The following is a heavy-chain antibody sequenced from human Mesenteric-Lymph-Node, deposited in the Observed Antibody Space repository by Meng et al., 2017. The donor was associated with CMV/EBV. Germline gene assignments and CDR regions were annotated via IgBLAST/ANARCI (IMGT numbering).Heavy chain of an antibody. J-gene: IGHJ6*02. CDR3: ARAEYSSSSGYYYGMDV. CDR1: GFPFSRSV. D-gene: IGHD6-6*01. V-gene: IGHV3-21*01. CDR2: ISSSSSYI. Sequence: GESLKISCAASGFPFSRSVMTWVRQAPGKGLEWVSSISSSSSYIYYADSVKGRFTISRDNAKNSLYLQMNSLRAEDTAVYYCARAEYSSSSGYYYGMDVWGQGTTVTVSS.